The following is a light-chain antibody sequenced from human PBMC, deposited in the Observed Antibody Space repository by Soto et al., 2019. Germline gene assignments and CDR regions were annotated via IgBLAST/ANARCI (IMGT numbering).Light chain of an antibody. Sequence: QSVLTQPASVSGSPGQSITISCTGTNSDVGNYNRVSWYQQPPGTASKLIIYDVNNRPSGVSYRFSGSKSGNTASLTISGLQAEDEADYYCNSYTTSETYVFGAGTKVTVL. CDR1: NSDVGNYNR. V-gene: IGLV2-14*01. CDR2: DVN. CDR3: NSYTTSETYV. J-gene: IGLJ1*01.